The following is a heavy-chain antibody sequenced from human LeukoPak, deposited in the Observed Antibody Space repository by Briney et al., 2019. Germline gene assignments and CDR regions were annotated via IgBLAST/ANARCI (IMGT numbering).Heavy chain of an antibody. D-gene: IGHD1-1*01. J-gene: IGHJ6*04. CDR3: ARAVQLERQRIYYYYYGMDV. CDR1: GFTFSDYY. CDR2: ISSSSSYT. Sequence: GGSLRLSCAASGFTFSDYYMSWIRRAPGKGLEWVSYISSSSSYTNYADSVKGRFTISRDNAKNSLYLQMNSLRAEDMAVYYCARAVQLERQRIYYYYYGMDVWGKGTTVTVSS. V-gene: IGHV3-11*06.